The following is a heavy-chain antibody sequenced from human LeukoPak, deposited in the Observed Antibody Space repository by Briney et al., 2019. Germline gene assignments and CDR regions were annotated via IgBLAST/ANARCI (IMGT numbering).Heavy chain of an antibody. CDR1: GFTFNDYY. CDR2: INIGGTNT. J-gene: IGHJ5*02. CDR3: ATDGAGFDT. V-gene: IGHV3-11*01. Sequence: GGSLRLSCAASGFTFNDYYMSWIRQAPGKGLEWLSYINIGGTNTHYADSVKGRFTIFRDNAKKSLYLEMSNLRAEDTAVYYCATDGAGFDTWGQGVLVTVSS.